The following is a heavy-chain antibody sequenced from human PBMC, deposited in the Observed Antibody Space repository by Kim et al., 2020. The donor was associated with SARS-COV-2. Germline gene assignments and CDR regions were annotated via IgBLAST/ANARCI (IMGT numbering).Heavy chain of an antibody. V-gene: IGHV4-39*01. D-gene: IGHD2-8*01. J-gene: IGHJ3*02. Sequence: SETLSLTCTVSGGSISSSSYYWGWIRQPPGKGLEWIGSIYYSGSTYYNPSLKSRVTISVDTSKTQFSLKRSSVTAADTAVYYCARPRWVLMVYAAFDIWGQGTMVTVSS. CDR3: ARPRWVLMVYAAFDI. CDR2: IYYSGST. CDR1: GGSISSSSYY.